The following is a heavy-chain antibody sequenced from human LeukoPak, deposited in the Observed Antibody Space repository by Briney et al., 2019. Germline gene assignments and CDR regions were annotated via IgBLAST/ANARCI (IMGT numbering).Heavy chain of an antibody. CDR3: AKSPGTMWYYYYYYMDV. D-gene: IGHD1-7*01. V-gene: IGHV3-23*01. CDR1: GFTFSNFA. CDR2: ISGSDGST. Sequence: PGGSLRLSCAAPGFTFSNFAMSWVRQAPGKGLEGVSVISGSDGSTYYADSVKGRFTISRDNSKNTLYLQMNSLRAEDTAVYYCAKSPGTMWYYYYYYMDVWGKGTTVTVSS. J-gene: IGHJ6*03.